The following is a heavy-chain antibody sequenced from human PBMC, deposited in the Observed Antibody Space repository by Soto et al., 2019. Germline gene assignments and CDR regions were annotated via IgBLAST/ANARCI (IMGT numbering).Heavy chain of an antibody. CDR1: GGTFSSYT. Sequence: SVKVSCKASGGTFSSYTIGWVRQAPGQGLEWMGRIIPILGIANYAQKFQGRVTITADKSTSAAYMELSSLRSEDTAVYYCARALGYYYMDVWGKGTTVTVSS. D-gene: IGHD3-16*01. V-gene: IGHV1-69*02. J-gene: IGHJ6*03. CDR3: ARALGYYYMDV. CDR2: IIPILGIA.